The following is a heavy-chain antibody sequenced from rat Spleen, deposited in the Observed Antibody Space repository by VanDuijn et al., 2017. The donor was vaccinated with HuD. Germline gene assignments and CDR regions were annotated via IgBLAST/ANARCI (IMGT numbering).Heavy chain of an antibody. J-gene: IGHJ4*01. CDR2: IWSGGTT. D-gene: IGHD1-1*01. CDR1: GFSLTNFG. Sequence: QVQLKESGPGLVQPSQTLSLTCTVSGFSLTNFGVTWVRQPPGKGLEWIGAIWSGGTTDYSSALKSRLSISRDTSKSQVLLKMNSLQTEDIATYYCARGDYYSGYVMDAWGQGASVTVSS. CDR3: ARGDYYSGYVMDA. V-gene: IGHV2-15*01.